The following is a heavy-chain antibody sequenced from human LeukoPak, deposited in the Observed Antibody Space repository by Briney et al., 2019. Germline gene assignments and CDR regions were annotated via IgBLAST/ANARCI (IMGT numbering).Heavy chain of an antibody. Sequence: GGSLRLSCAASGFTVSTNYMTWVRQAPGRGLEWVSIIYSGGNTYYADSVKGRFTISRDNSKNTLYLQMNSLRAEDTAVYYCASRSVAGTKTPFDYWGQGTLVTVSS. V-gene: IGHV3-53*01. CDR2: IYSGGNT. D-gene: IGHD6-19*01. J-gene: IGHJ4*02. CDR3: ASRSVAGTKTPFDY. CDR1: GFTVSTNY.